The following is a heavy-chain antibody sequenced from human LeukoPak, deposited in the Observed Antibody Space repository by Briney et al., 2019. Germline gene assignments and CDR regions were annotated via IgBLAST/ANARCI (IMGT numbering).Heavy chain of an antibody. CDR2: IYYSGST. Sequence: SETLSLTCTVSGGSISSYYWSWIRQPPGKGLEWIGYIYYSGSTNYNPSLKSRVTISVDTSKNQFSLKLSSVTAADTAVYYCARGYSSSWARYYFDYWGQGTLVTVSS. V-gene: IGHV4-59*08. CDR3: ARGYSSSWARYYFDY. CDR1: GGSISSYY. D-gene: IGHD6-13*01. J-gene: IGHJ4*02.